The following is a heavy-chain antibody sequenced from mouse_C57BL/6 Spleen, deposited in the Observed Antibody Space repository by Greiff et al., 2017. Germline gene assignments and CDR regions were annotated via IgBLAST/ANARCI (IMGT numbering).Heavy chain of an antibody. V-gene: IGHV6-3*01. J-gene: IGHJ2*01. Sequence: EVKVVESGGGLVQPGGSMKLSCVASGFTFSNYWMNWVRQSPEKGLEWVAQIRLKSDNYATHYAESVKGRFTISRDDSKSSVYLQMNNLRAEDTGIYYCTGGYDYDGVFDYWGQGTTLTVSS. CDR2: IRLKSDNYAT. D-gene: IGHD2-4*01. CDR3: TGGYDYDGVFDY. CDR1: GFTFSNYW.